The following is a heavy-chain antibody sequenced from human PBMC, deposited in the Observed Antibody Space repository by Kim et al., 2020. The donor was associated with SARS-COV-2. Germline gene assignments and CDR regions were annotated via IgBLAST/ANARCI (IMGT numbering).Heavy chain of an antibody. CDR1: GGSISSSGFY. J-gene: IGHJ4*02. CDR2: INYSGST. Sequence: SETLSLICTFSGGSISSSGFYWGWIRQPPGKGLEWVANINYSGSTYYNPSLRRRVTISVDTSKNQFSLKLSSVTAADTAVYYCARRGAYCSGGSCSYFFDYWGQGTLVTVS. D-gene: IGHD2-15*01. V-gene: IGHV4-39*01. CDR3: ARRGAYCSGGSCSYFFDY.